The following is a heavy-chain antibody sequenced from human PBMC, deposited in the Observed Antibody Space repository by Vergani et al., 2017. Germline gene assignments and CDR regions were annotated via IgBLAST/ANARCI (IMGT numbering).Heavy chain of an antibody. J-gene: IGHJ5*02. Sequence: QVQLVQSGAEVKKPGASVKVSCKASGYTFTSYDINWVRQATGQGLEWMGWMNPNSGNTGYAQKCQGRVTMTRKTSISTAYMGLSSLRSEDTAVYYCARSEGYCSGVSCSNWFDPWGQGTLVTVSS. CDR2: MNPNSGNT. CDR3: ARSEGYCSGVSCSNWFDP. V-gene: IGHV1-8*01. CDR1: GYTFTSYD. D-gene: IGHD2-15*01.